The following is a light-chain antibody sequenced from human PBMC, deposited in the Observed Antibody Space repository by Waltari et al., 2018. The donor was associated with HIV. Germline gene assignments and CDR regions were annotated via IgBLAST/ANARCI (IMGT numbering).Light chain of an antibody. V-gene: IGKV3-15*01. Sequence: EIVMTQSPATLSVSPGQRVTLSCRASQSVSNNLAWYQQKPGQSPRLLIHGTSTRATGLPARFSGGGSGTEFTLTINSLQSEDFAVYFCQQYYNWPLTFGQGTRLEIK. CDR2: GTS. CDR1: QSVSNN. CDR3: QQYYNWPLT. J-gene: IGKJ5*01.